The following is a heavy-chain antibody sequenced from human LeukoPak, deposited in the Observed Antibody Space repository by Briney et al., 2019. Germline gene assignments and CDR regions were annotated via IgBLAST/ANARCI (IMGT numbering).Heavy chain of an antibody. V-gene: IGHV3-73*01. D-gene: IGHD2-21*02. Sequence: GGSLKLSCAATGFTFSDSALHWVRQASGKGLEWVGLIRAKANGYSTAYGASVKGRFTISRDDSKNTAYLQMNSLKVDDTAVYYCSRRVNCGGDCYIDNWGQGTQVTVSS. J-gene: IGHJ4*02. CDR3: SRRVNCGGDCYIDN. CDR2: IRAKANGYST. CDR1: GFTFSDSA.